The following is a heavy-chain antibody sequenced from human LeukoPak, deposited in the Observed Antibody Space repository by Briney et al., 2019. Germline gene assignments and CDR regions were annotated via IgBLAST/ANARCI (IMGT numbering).Heavy chain of an antibody. V-gene: IGHV1-46*03. J-gene: IGHJ5*02. CDR2: INPSGGST. CDR3: GRGSRWLDP. CDR1: GYTFTSYY. Sequence: ASVKVSCKAYGYTFTSYYIHWVRQAPGQGLEWMGIINPSGGSTTYAQKFQGRVTMTRDTSTSTVYMELSSLRSEDTAVYYCGRGSRWLDPWGQGTLVTVSS.